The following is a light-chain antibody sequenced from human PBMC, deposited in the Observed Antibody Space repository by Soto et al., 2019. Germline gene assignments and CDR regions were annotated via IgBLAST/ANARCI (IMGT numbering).Light chain of an antibody. Sequence: QSALTQPASVSGSPGQSITISCTGTSSDVGAYNYVSWYQQHPGRAPKLLIYEGYYRPSGVSNRFSGSKSGNTAYLTISGLQAEDEADYYCSSFTTITTWVFGGGTKLTVL. CDR3: SSFTTITTWV. V-gene: IGLV2-14*01. CDR2: EGY. J-gene: IGLJ3*02. CDR1: SSDVGAYNY.